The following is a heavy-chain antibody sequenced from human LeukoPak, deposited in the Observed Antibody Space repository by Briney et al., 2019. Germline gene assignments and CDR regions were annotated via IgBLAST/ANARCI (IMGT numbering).Heavy chain of an antibody. CDR3: ASWGAGGNS. V-gene: IGHV3-7*01. CDR1: GFTLSTYW. D-gene: IGHD3-16*01. J-gene: IGHJ4*02. CDR2: ISPDGSGK. Sequence: GGSLRLSCEASGFTLSTYWMNWVRQVPGKGLDWVANISPDGSGKRYVDSVKGRFTIARDNADNSLSLQMNSLRAEDTAVYYCASWGAGGNSWGQGTLVTVSS.